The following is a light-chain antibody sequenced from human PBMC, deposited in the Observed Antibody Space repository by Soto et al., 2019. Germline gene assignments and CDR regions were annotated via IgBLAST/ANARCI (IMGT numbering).Light chain of an antibody. CDR1: QDISSS. CDR2: DAS. V-gene: IGKV1-13*02. Sequence: AIQLTQSSSSLSASVGDRITITCRASQDISSSLAWYQQRPGKSPKLLIYDASNLDSGVPSTFSGSGSGTDFTLTINSLQPEDFGTYYCQQSDSLPLTFGGGT. J-gene: IGKJ4*01. CDR3: QQSDSLPLT.